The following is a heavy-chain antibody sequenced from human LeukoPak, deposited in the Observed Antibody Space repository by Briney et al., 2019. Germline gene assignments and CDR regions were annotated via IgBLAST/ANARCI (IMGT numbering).Heavy chain of an antibody. Sequence: GGSLRLSCAASGFSVTSKYINWVRQAPWKGLEWVLVVESGGDTSYANSVKGRFTVSRDIFQNTLYLQMNNLRAEDTAVYYCARGKDIVVVEPSDAFDIWGQGTMVTVSS. J-gene: IGHJ3*02. V-gene: IGHV3-53*01. CDR1: GFSVTSKY. D-gene: IGHD2-2*01. CDR3: ARGKDIVVVEPSDAFDI. CDR2: VESGGDT.